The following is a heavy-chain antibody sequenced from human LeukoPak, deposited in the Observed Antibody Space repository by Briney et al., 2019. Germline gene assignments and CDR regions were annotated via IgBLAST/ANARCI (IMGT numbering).Heavy chain of an antibody. V-gene: IGHV4-34*01. CDR2: INHSGST. Sequence: SETLSLTCAVYGGSFSGYYWSWIRQPPGEGLEWIGEINHSGSTNYNPSLKSRVTISVDTSKNQFSLKLSSVTAADTAVYYCARAATSITMVRGVQFDYWGQGTLVTVSS. D-gene: IGHD3-10*01. CDR1: GGSFSGYY. J-gene: IGHJ4*02. CDR3: ARAATSITMVRGVQFDY.